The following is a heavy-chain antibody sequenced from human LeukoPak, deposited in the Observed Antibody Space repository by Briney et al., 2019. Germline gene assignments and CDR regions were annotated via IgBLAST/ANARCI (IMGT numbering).Heavy chain of an antibody. CDR2: ISSSSSYI. J-gene: IGHJ1*01. CDR1: GFTFSSYS. D-gene: IGHD4-17*01. CDR3: ARVRTYGDYEYFQH. V-gene: IGHV3-21*01. Sequence: PGGSLRLSCAASGFTFSSYSMNWVRRAPGKGLEWVSSISSSSSYIYYADSVKGRFTISRDNAKNSLYLQMNSLRAEDTAVYYCARVRTYGDYEYFQHWGQGTLVTVSS.